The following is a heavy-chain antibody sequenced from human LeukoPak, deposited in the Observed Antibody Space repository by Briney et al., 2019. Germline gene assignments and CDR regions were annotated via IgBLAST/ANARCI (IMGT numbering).Heavy chain of an antibody. CDR3: ALGFHDVWEL. Sequence: SETLSLTCAVSSGSIASTTWWSWVRQPPGKGLEWIGEINHSGNTYYSPSLKSRVTISVDTSDNQFSLTLTSVTAADTAVYYCALGFHDVWELWGQGTLVTVSS. V-gene: IGHV4-4*02. D-gene: IGHD1-26*01. CDR2: INHSGNT. CDR1: SGSIASTTW. J-gene: IGHJ1*01.